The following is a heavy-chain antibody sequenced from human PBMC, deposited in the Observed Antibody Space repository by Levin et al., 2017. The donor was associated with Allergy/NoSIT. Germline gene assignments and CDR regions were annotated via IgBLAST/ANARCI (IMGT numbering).Heavy chain of an antibody. CDR2: IYYSGST. V-gene: IGHV4-31*03. J-gene: IGHJ4*02. D-gene: IGHD3-10*01. CDR3: ARSNGYYYGSGSYYVFDY. CDR1: GGSIRSGGYY. Sequence: SQTLSLPCTVSGGSIRSGGYYWSWIRQHPGKGLEWIGYIYYSGSTYYNPSLKSRVTISVDTSKNQFSLKLSSVTAADTAVYYCARSNGYYYGSGSYYVFDYWGQGTLVTVSS.